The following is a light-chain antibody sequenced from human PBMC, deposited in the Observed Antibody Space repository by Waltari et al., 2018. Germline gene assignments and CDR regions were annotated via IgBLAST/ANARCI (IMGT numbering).Light chain of an antibody. J-gene: IGKJ1*01. CDR2: KAS. V-gene: IGKV1-5*03. CDR3: QQYNSYSLT. Sequence: DIQMTQSPSTLSASVGDRVTITCRASQSISSWLAWYKQKPGKAPKLLIYKASSLESGVPSRFSGSGSGTEFTLTISSLQPDDFATYYCQQYNSYSLTFGQGTKVEIK. CDR1: QSISSW.